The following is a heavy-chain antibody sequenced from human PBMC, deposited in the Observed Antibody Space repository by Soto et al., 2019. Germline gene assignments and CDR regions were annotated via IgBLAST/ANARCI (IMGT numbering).Heavy chain of an antibody. CDR1: GFSFSTYG. J-gene: IGHJ6*02. CDR2: ISYDGINQ. D-gene: IGHD3-16*01. V-gene: IGHV3-30*18. Sequence: QVQLVESGGGVVQPGRSLRLSCAASGFSFSTYGMHWVRQAPGKGLEWVAVISYDGINQYYVDSVRGRFTITKDNSRNTLDLQMNSLRAEGTGLYYCAKPRGEPTYCGMDVWGQGTTVTVSS. CDR3: AKPRGEPTYCGMDV.